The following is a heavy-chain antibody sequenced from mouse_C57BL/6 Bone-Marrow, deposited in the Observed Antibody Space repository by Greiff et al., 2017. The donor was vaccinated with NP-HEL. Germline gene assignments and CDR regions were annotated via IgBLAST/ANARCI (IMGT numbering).Heavy chain of an antibody. D-gene: IGHD2-1*01. Sequence: VKLQQPGAELVKPGASVKLSCKASGYTFTSYWMHWVKQRPGQGLEWIGMIHPNSGSTNYNEKFKSKATLTVDKSSSTAYMQLSSLTSEDSAVYYCARIHYGNYDYYFDYWGQGTTLTVSS. CDR3: ARIHYGNYDYYFDY. V-gene: IGHV1-64*01. CDR2: IHPNSGST. CDR1: GYTFTSYW. J-gene: IGHJ2*01.